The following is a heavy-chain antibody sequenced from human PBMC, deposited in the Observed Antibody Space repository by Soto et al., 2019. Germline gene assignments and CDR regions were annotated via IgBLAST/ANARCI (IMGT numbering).Heavy chain of an antibody. V-gene: IGHV4-30-4*01. CDR2: NYYSGST. J-gene: IGHJ5*02. D-gene: IGHD2-2*02. CDR3: ARERVPAYIHHTCFDP. CDR1: GGSISSGDYY. Sequence: SETLSLTCTVSGGSISSGDYYWSWIRQPPGKGLEWIGYNYYSGSTYYNPSLKSQVTISIDTSKNQFSLKLSSVTAADTAVYYCARERVPAYIHHTCFDPWGQGTLVTVSS.